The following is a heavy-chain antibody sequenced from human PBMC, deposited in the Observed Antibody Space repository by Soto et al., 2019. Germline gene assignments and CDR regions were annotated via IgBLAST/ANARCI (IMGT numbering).Heavy chain of an antibody. J-gene: IGHJ3*02. CDR3: ARSPGIQLWYGFHAFDT. CDR1: GYSFTSYW. CDR2: IYPGDSDT. V-gene: IGHV5-51*01. D-gene: IGHD5-18*01. Sequence: PGESLKISCKGSGYSFTSYWIGWVRQMPGKGLEWMGIIYPGDSDTRYSPSFQGQVTISADKSISTAYLQWSSLKASDTAMYYCARSPGIQLWYGFHAFDTWGHGTMVTVSS.